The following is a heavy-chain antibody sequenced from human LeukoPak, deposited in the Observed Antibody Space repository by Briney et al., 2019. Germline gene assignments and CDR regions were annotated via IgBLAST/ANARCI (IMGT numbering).Heavy chain of an antibody. D-gene: IGHD3-22*01. CDR2: ISSYKDNT. CDR1: GYTFTSYG. J-gene: IGHJ3*02. CDR3: GRGGFSQDSSGYSSAFDI. Sequence: ASVKVTCKASGYTFTSYGINWVRQAPGQGLEWGGWISSYKDNTNYSKKLQGRVTMTTDTSTRTGYMELRSLRSDDTAVYYCGRGGFSQDSSGYSSAFDIWGQGTMVTVSS. V-gene: IGHV1-18*01.